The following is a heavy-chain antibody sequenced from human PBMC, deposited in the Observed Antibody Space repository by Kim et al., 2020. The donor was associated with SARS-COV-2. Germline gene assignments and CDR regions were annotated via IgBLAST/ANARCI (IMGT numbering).Heavy chain of an antibody. V-gene: IGHV3-23*01. J-gene: IGHJ4*02. Sequence: ADSVKGRFTISRDNSKNTLYLQMNSRRAEDTAVYYCAKDRAWLVRTTFDYWGQGTLVTVSS. D-gene: IGHD6-6*01. CDR3: AKDRAWLVRTTFDY.